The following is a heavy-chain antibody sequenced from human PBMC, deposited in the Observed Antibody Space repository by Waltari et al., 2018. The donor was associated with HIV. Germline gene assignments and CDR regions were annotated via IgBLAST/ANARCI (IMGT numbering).Heavy chain of an antibody. J-gene: IGHJ5*02. D-gene: IGHD5-12*01. CDR1: GFTVSSNY. CDR2: IDSGGST. CDR3: ARGDGYNLPAS. V-gene: IGHV3-53*04. Sequence: EVQLVESGGGLVQPGGSLRLSCAASGFTVSSNYMSWVRQAPGKGLEWVSVIDSGGSTYYADSVKGRFTISRHNSKNTLYLQMNSLRAEDTAVYYCARGDGYNLPASWGQGTLVTVSS.